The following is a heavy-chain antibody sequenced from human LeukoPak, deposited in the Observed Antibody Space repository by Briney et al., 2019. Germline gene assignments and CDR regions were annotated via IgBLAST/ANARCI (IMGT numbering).Heavy chain of an antibody. J-gene: IGHJ4*02. CDR2: ISGSGGST. Sequence: GGSLRLSCAASGFTFSSYAMSWVRQAPGKGLEWVSTISGSGGSTYYADSVKGRFTISRDNSKNTLYLQMNSLRAEDTAVYYCAKDGNLRYFDWLSTFDYWGQGTLVTVSS. CDR3: AKDGNLRYFDWLSTFDY. D-gene: IGHD3-9*01. V-gene: IGHV3-23*01. CDR1: GFTFSSYA.